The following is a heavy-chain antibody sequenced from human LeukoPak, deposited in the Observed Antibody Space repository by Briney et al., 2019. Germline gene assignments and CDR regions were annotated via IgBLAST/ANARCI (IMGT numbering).Heavy chain of an antibody. V-gene: IGHV1-18*01. D-gene: IGHD3-10*01. J-gene: IGHJ3*02. CDR2: ISAYNGNT. CDR3: ARGVLLWFGEYDAFDI. CDR1: GYTFTSYG. Sequence: ASVKVSCKASGYTFTSYGISWVRQAPGQGLEWMGWISAYNGNTNYAQKFQGRVTITRDTSASTAYMELSSLRSEDTAVYYCARGVLLWFGEYDAFDIWGQGTMVTVSS.